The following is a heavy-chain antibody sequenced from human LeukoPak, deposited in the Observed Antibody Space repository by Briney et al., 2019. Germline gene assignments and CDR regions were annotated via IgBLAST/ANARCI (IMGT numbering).Heavy chain of an antibody. CDR1: GFTVSSNY. CDR3: ARDRRYYGSGSYYSYGMDV. V-gene: IGHV3-66*01. D-gene: IGHD3-10*01. J-gene: IGHJ6*02. Sequence: GGSLRLSCAASGFTVSSNYMSWVRQAPGKGLEWVSVIYSGGSTYYADSVKGRFTISRDNSKNTLYLQMNSLRAEDTAVYYCARDRRYYGSGSYYSYGMDVWGQGTTVTVSS. CDR2: IYSGGST.